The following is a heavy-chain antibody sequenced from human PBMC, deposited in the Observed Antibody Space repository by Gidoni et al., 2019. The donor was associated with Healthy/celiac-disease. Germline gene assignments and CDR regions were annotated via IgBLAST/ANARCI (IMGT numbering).Heavy chain of an antibody. CDR2: IYYSGST. CDR3: ARLRTSEYNWNYGVPPYYFDY. V-gene: IGHV4-39*01. D-gene: IGHD1-7*01. J-gene: IGHJ4*02. CDR1: GGSISSSSYY. Sequence: QLQLQASGPGLVKPSETLSLTCPVSGGSISSSSYYWRWIRQPPGKGLEWIGSIYYSGSTYYHPSLKSRVTISVDTSKNQFSLKLSSVTAADTAVYYGARLRTSEYNWNYGVPPYYFDYWGQGTLVTVSS.